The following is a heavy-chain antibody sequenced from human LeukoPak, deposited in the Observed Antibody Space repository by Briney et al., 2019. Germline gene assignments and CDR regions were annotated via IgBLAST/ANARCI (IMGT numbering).Heavy chain of an antibody. CDR1: GGSISDYY. CDR3: ARGRVCSNGVCPYYHYYYMDV. J-gene: IGHJ6*03. V-gene: IGHV4-4*07. Sequence: SETLSLTCTVSGGSISDYYWSWIWQPAGKGLEWIGRISTSGNTDYDSSLRSRVTISVDKSQNQFSLNLSSVTAADTAVYYCARGRVCSNGVCPYYHYYYMDVWGKGTTVTVSS. CDR2: ISTSGNT. D-gene: IGHD2-8*01.